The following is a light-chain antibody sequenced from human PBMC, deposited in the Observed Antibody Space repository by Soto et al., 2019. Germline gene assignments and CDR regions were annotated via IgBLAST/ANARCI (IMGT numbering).Light chain of an antibody. CDR3: QHHGSSVT. CDR1: QSISSNS. J-gene: IGKJ5*01. Sequence: ERVLTQSPVTLSLSPGERATLSCRARQSISSNSLAWYQQKPGQTPKVLIYGASSRATDIPDRFSGSGSGTDFTLTISRLEPEDFAVYYCQHHGSSVTFGPGTRLEIK. CDR2: GAS. V-gene: IGKV3-20*01.